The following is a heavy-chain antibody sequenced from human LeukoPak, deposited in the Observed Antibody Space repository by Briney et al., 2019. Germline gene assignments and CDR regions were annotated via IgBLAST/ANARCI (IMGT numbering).Heavy chain of an antibody. CDR3: ARDQVNWGFDY. V-gene: IGHV4-4*07. Sequence: SETLSLTCTVSGSSISSYYWSWIRQPAGKGLEWIGRIYTSGSTNYNPSLKSRVTISVDTSKNQFSLKLSSVTAADTAVYYCARDQVNWGFDYWGQGTLVTVSS. D-gene: IGHD7-27*01. CDR2: IYTSGST. J-gene: IGHJ4*02. CDR1: GSSISSYY.